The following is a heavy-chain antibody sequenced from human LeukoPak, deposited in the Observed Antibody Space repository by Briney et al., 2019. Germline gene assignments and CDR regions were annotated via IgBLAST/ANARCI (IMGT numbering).Heavy chain of an antibody. D-gene: IGHD1-26*01. Sequence: ASVKVSCKASGYTFTSYGISWVRQAPGQGLEWMGWISAYNGNTNYAQKFQGRITVTRNTSISTTYMELNGLSFDDTAVYYCARGPMYSASYNYWGQGTLVTVSS. CDR3: ARGPMYSASYNY. V-gene: IGHV1-18*01. CDR2: ISAYNGNT. CDR1: GYTFTSYG. J-gene: IGHJ4*02.